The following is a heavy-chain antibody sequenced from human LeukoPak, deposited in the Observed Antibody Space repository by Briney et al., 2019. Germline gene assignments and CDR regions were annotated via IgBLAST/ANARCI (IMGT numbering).Heavy chain of an antibody. CDR1: GYSISRGYY. V-gene: IGHV4-38-2*01. J-gene: IGHJ4*02. D-gene: IGHD5-24*01. CDR3: ARLVGGSRWLHYDFDS. Sequence: KPSETLSLTCAVSGYSISRGYYWGWIRQPPGKGLEWIGSMYHGGITYYNSSLESRVTISEDTSNNRFSLTLSSVTAADTAVYYCARLVGGSRWLHYDFDSWGQGTLVTVSS. CDR2: MYHGGIT.